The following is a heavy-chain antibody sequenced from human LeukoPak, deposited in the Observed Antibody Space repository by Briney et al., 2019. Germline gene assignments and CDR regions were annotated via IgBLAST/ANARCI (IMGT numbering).Heavy chain of an antibody. CDR3: ATDLVVAATGLDY. D-gene: IGHD2-15*01. Sequence: SVKVSCKASGYTFTTYYIHWVRQAPGQGLEWMGRIIPIFGTANYAQKFQGRVTITTDESTSTAYMELSSLRSEDTAVYYCATDLVVAATGLDYWGQGTLVTVSS. V-gene: IGHV1-69*05. CDR1: GYTFTTYY. CDR2: IIPIFGTA. J-gene: IGHJ4*02.